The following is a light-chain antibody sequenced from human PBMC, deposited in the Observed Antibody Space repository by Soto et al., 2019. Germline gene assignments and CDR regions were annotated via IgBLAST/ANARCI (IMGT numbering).Light chain of an antibody. V-gene: IGKV3-20*01. CDR3: QQYGSSPFT. CDR2: GAS. CDR1: QSVSSSY. J-gene: IGKJ3*01. Sequence: EIVLTQSPGTLSLSPGERATLSCRASQSVSSSYLAWYQQKPGQAPRLLIYGASSRATGIPDRFSGSGSGTVFTLTISRLEPEDCAVYYCQQYGSSPFTFGPGTKVDIK.